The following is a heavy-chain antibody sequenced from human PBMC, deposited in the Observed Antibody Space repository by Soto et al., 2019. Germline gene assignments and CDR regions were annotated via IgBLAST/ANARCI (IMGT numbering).Heavy chain of an antibody. D-gene: IGHD6-19*01. J-gene: IGHJ4*02. V-gene: IGHV1-58*01. Sequence: ASVKVSCKASGFTFTSSAVQWVRQARGQRLEWIGWIVVGSGNTNYAQKFQERVTITRDMSTSTAYMELSSLRSEDTAVYYCGGVDSSGLSSDYWGQGTLVTVSS. CDR3: GGVDSSGLSSDY. CDR1: GFTFTSSA. CDR2: IVVGSGNT.